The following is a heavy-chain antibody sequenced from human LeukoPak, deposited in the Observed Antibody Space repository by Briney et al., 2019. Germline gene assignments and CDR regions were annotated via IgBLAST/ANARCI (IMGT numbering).Heavy chain of an antibody. V-gene: IGHV3-73*01. CDR2: IRSKANSYAT. D-gene: IGHD2-15*01. CDR1: GFTFSGSA. J-gene: IGHJ6*03. CDR3: AREGRESRGIDIVRKKERGYYYMDV. Sequence: PGGSLKLSCAASGFTFSGSAMHWVRQASGKGLEWVGRIRSKANSYATAYAASVKGRFTISRDDSKNTAYLQMNSLRAEDTAVYYCAREGRESRGIDIVRKKERGYYYMDVWGKGTTVTVSS.